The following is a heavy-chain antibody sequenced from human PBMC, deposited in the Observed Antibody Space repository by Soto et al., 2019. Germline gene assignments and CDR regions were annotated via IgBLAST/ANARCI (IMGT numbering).Heavy chain of an antibody. Sequence: QVQLVQSGAEVKKPGSSVKVSCKASGGTFSSYTISWVRQAPGQGLEWMGRIIPILGIANYAQKFQGRLTITADKSTSTAYMELSSLRSEDTAVYYCARDLGSSGYYTTFDIWGQGTMVTVSS. CDR2: IIPILGIA. D-gene: IGHD3-22*01. CDR1: GGTFSSYT. J-gene: IGHJ3*02. CDR3: ARDLGSSGYYTTFDI. V-gene: IGHV1-69*08.